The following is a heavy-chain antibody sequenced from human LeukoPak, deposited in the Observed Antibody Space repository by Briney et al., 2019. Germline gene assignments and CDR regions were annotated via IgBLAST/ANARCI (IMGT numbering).Heavy chain of an antibody. J-gene: IGHJ4*02. Sequence: GASVKVSCKASGYTFTSYGISWVRQAPGQGLEWMGWISAYNGNTNYAQKLQGRVTMTTDTSTSTAYMELRSLRSDDTAVYYCARDLSGSYQEGDFDYWGQGTLVTVSS. CDR3: ARDLSGSYQEGDFDY. CDR2: ISAYNGNT. D-gene: IGHD1-26*01. CDR1: GYTFTSYG. V-gene: IGHV1-18*01.